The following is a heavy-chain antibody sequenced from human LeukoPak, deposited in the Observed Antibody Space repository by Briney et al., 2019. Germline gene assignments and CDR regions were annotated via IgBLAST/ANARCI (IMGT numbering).Heavy chain of an antibody. CDR2: IYYSGST. CDR1: GGSISSSSYY. J-gene: IGHJ4*02. CDR3: ARHFSYYYDSSGYPGLKYFDY. V-gene: IGHV4-39*01. D-gene: IGHD3-22*01. Sequence: SETLCLTCTVSGGSISSSSYYWGWIRQPPGKGLGWIGSIYYSGSTYYNPSLKSRVTISVDTSKNQFPLKLSSVTAADTAVYYCARHFSYYYDSSGYPGLKYFDYWGQGTLVTVSS.